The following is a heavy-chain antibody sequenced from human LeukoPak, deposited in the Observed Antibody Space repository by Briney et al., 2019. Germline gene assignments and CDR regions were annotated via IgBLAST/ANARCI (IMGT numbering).Heavy chain of an antibody. CDR1: GYTFTRYA. J-gene: IGHJ4*02. V-gene: IGHV1-18*01. CDR3: ARESNGGYGFDY. CDR2: ISAQNGNT. Sequence: ASVKVSCKASGYTFTRYAMNWVRQAPGQGLEWMGWISAQNGNTNYMQQFLGRITMTRDTSASTAYMELRSLKSDDTAVYYCARESNGGYGFDYWGQGTPVTVAS. D-gene: IGHD5-12*01.